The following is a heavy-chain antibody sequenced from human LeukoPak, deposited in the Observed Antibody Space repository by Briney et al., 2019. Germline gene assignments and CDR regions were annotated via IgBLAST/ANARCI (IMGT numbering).Heavy chain of an antibody. J-gene: IGHJ4*02. D-gene: IGHD4-17*01. CDR1: GFTFSSYG. CDR3: AKDNYGDYTFDY. CDR2: IRYDGSNK. V-gene: IGHV3-30*02. Sequence: QAGGSLRLSCAASGFTFSSYGMHWVRQAPGKGLEWVAFIRYDGSNKYYADSVKGRFTISRDNSKNTLYLQMNSLRAEDTAVYYCAKDNYGDYTFDYWGQGTLVTVSS.